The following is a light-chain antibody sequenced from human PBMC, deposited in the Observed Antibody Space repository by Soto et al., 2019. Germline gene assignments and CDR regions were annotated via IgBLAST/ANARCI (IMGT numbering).Light chain of an antibody. V-gene: IGKV3-15*01. Sequence: ETVMTQSPATLSVSLGERATLSCRASQSVNTNLAWYQQKPGQAPRLLIYGASIRATGVPARFSGSGSGTDFTLTISSLQPEDFAIYFCQQYKNWPPVTFGGGTKVDIK. CDR1: QSVNTN. CDR2: GAS. CDR3: QQYKNWPPVT. J-gene: IGKJ4*01.